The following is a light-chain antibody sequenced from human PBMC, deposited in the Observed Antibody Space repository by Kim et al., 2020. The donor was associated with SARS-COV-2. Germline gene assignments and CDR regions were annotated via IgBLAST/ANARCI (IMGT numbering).Light chain of an antibody. J-gene: IGKJ4*01. V-gene: IGKV1-39*01. CDR1: HPLCTY. CDR2: GAS. CDR3: QQSYITPLT. Sequence: ASVRDRFIITCRASHPLCTYLNWYRHRPGQAPRLLIYGASTLHTGVPSRFSGGGSVTDFTLTISSLQPEDFATYYCQQSYITPLTFGGGTKVDIK.